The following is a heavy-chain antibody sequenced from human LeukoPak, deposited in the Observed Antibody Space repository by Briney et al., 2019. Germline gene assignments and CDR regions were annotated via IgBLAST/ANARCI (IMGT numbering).Heavy chain of an antibody. CDR1: GDSVSSNSAA. V-gene: IGHV6-1*01. D-gene: IGHD4-11*01. J-gene: IGHJ6*03. Sequence: SQTLSLTCAISGDSVSSNSAAWNWIRQSPSRGLEWLGRTYYRSKWYNDYAVSVKSRITINPDTSKNQFSLQLNSVTPEDTAVYYCARLKGPIRATTVNEWGYYYYMDVWGKGTTVTVSS. CDR2: TYYRSKWYN. CDR3: ARLKGPIRATTVNEWGYYYYMDV.